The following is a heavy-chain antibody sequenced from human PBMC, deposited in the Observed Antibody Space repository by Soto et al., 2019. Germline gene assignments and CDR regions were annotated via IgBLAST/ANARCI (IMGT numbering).Heavy chain of an antibody. CDR2: IYYIGTT. CDR3: AREEKQLSRYGGDFDY. J-gene: IGHJ4*02. D-gene: IGHD3-16*01. V-gene: IGHV4-61*01. CDR1: DGSVNTGNYY. Sequence: QVQLQESGPGLVKPSETLSLTCSVSDGSVNTGNYYWSWIRQPPGKGLEWIGHIYYIGTTNYNPSVKSPVTISVDTSKNQFSLKVTSVTAADTAVYFCAREEKQLSRYGGDFDYWGQGILVTVSS.